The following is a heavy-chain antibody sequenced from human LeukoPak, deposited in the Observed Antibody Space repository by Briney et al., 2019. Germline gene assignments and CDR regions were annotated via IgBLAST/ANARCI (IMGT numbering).Heavy chain of an antibody. CDR2: IYYSGST. V-gene: IGHV4-59*01. Sequence: SETLSLTCTVSGGSISSYYWSWIRQPPGKGLEWIGYIYYSGSTNYNPSLKSRVTISVDTSKNQFSLKLSSVTAADTAVYYCARGRPRIAVAGTAFDIWGQGTMVTVSS. CDR1: GGSISSYY. J-gene: IGHJ3*02. CDR3: ARGRPRIAVAGTAFDI. D-gene: IGHD6-19*01.